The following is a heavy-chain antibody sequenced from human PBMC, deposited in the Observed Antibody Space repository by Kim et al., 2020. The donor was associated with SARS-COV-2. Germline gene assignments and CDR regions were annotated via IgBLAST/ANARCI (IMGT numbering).Heavy chain of an antibody. CDR1: GGSISSSSYY. Sequence: SETLSLTCTVSGGSISSSSYYWGWIRQPPGKGLEWIGSIYYSGSTYYNPSLKSRVTISVDTSKNQFSLKLSSVTAADTAVYYCARDPILTGLLTPSNYYYCGMDVWGQGTPVTVSS. CDR2: IYYSGST. D-gene: IGHD3-9*01. CDR3: ARDPILTGLLTPSNYYYCGMDV. V-gene: IGHV4-39*01. J-gene: IGHJ6*02.